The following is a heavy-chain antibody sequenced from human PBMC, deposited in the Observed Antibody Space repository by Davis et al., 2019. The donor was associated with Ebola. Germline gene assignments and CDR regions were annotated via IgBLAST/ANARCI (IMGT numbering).Heavy chain of an antibody. V-gene: IGHV4-31*03. CDR3: ARAMTTVTTSWFDP. J-gene: IGHJ5*02. D-gene: IGHD4-17*01. CDR2: IYYSGST. CDR1: GGSISSGGYY. Sequence: SETLSLTCTVSGGSISSGGYYWSWIRQHPGKGLEWIGYIYYSGSTYYNPSLKSRVTISVDTSKNQLSLKLSSVTAADTAVYYCARAMTTVTTSWFDPWGQGTLVTVSS.